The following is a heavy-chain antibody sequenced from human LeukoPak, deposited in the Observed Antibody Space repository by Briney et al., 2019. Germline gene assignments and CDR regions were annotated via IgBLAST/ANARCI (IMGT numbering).Heavy chain of an antibody. Sequence: NPSETLSLTCNVSGGSISSNTYFWGWIRRPPGQGLEWIGSIRYSGSTYYNPSLKSRVTISVDTSKNQFSLNLSSLTAADTPVYFCATSDTVSSYNWFDPWGQGTLVTVS. D-gene: IGHD5/OR15-5a*01. CDR3: ATSDTVSSYNWFDP. CDR1: GGSISSNTYF. CDR2: IRYSGST. V-gene: IGHV4-39*01. J-gene: IGHJ5*02.